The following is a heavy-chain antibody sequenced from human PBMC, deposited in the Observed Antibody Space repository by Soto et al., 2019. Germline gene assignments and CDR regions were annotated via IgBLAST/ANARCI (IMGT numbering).Heavy chain of an antibody. V-gene: IGHV4-34*01. CDR3: ARYVVGIFGVAVSGNWFDA. CDR1: GGSFSGYY. CDR2: INHSGST. D-gene: IGHD3-3*01. Sequence: PSETLSLTCAVYGGSFSGYYWSWIRQPPGKGLEWIGEINHSGSTNYNPSLKSRVTISVDTSKNQFSLKLSPVTAADTAVYYCARYVVGIFGVAVSGNWFDAWGKGTMVTVSS. J-gene: IGHJ5*02.